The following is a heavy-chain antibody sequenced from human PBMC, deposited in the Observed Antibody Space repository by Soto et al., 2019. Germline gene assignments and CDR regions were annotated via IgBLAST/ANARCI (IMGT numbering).Heavy chain of an antibody. J-gene: IGHJ6*02. CDR1: GFIFSNYG. CDR2: KSYDGSKK. Sequence: GGSLRLSCAASGFIFSNYGMHWVRQAPGKGLEWVAVKSYDGSKKYYADSVKGRFTISRDNSKNTVDLQMNSLRAEDTAVYYCAKDIALVRGVIMDMDVWGQGTTVTVSS. CDR3: AKDIALVRGVIMDMDV. V-gene: IGHV3-30*18. D-gene: IGHD3-10*01.